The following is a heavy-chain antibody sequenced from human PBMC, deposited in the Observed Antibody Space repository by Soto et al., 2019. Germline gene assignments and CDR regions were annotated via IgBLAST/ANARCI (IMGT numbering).Heavy chain of an antibody. J-gene: IGHJ5*02. CDR3: ARVGVRDGDYGVSRFDP. Sequence: ASETLSLTCTVSGGSISSGDYYWSWIRQPPGKGLEWIGYIYYSGSTYYNPSLKSRVTISVDTSKNQFSLKLSSVTAADTAVYYCARVGVRDGDYGVSRFDPWGQGTLVTVSS. CDR2: IYYSGST. D-gene: IGHD4-17*01. CDR1: GGSISSGDYY. V-gene: IGHV4-30-4*01.